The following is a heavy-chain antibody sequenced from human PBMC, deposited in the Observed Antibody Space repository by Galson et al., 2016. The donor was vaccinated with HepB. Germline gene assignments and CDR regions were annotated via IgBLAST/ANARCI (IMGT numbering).Heavy chain of an antibody. CDR2: IYSDGST. V-gene: IGHV3-53*01. D-gene: IGHD3-22*01. CDR1: GFIVNNNY. CDR3: ARDPYYYDSRGYTTGFDV. Sequence: SLRLSCAASGFIVNNNYMNWVRQAPGKGLEWVSVIYSDGSTYYADSVKGRFTISEDNSKNMPYLQMNTLRAEDTAVYYCARDPYYYDSRGYTTGFDVWGQGTMVTVSS. J-gene: IGHJ3*01.